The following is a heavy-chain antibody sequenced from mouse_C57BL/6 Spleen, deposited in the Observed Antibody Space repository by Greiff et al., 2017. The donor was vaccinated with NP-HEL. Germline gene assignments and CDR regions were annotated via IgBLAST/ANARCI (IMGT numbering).Heavy chain of an antibody. CDR1: GYTFTDYY. V-gene: IGHV1-26*01. CDR3: ASLLATVSWYFDV. CDR2: INPNNGGT. J-gene: IGHJ1*03. D-gene: IGHD1-1*01. Sequence: EVQLQQSGPELVKPGASVKISCKASGYTFTDYYMNWVKQSHGKSLEWIGDINPNNGGTSYNQKFKGKATLTVDKSSSTAYMELRSLTSEDSAVYYCASLLATVSWYFDVWGTGTTVTVSS.